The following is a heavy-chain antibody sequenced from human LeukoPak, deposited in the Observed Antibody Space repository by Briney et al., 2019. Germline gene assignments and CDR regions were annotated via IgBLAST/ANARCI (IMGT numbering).Heavy chain of an antibody. J-gene: IGHJ4*02. D-gene: IGHD3/OR15-3a*01. CDR3: VRDWDHFDFDY. CDR1: GFTFSNYW. Sequence: PGGSLRLSCAASGFTFSNYWMHWVRHAPGKGLVWVSRIKGDGSHTIYADSVKGRFTISRDNAKNTLYLQMKSLRAEDTAVYYCVRDWDHFDFDYWGLGTLVTVSS. V-gene: IGHV3-74*01. CDR2: IKGDGSHT.